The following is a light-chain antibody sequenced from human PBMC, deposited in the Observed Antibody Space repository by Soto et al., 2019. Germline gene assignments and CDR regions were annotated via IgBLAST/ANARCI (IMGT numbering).Light chain of an antibody. CDR1: YSDVGGSNY. CDR3: SSNVVGTNLKI. J-gene: IGLJ2*01. Sequence: QSALTQPPSASGSPGQSVTISCTGTYSDVGGSNYVSWYQQHPGKAPKLVIYEVIQRPSGVPDRFSGSRSGNTASLTVSRLQAEDEAYYYCSSNVVGTNLKIFGGGTKLTVL. CDR2: EVI. V-gene: IGLV2-8*01.